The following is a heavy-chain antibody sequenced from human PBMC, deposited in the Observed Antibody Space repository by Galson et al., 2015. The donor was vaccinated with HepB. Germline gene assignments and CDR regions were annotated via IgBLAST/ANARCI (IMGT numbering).Heavy chain of an antibody. D-gene: IGHD3-10*01. J-gene: IGHJ6*02. Sequence: SLRLSCAASGFTFSSYAMHWVRQAPGKGLEWVAVISYDGSNKYDADSVKGRFTISRDKSKKTLYLQMNSLRAEDTAVYYCARGTKEVLWFGESGHYGMDVWGQGTTVTVSS. CDR1: GFTFSSYA. V-gene: IGHV3-30-3*01. CDR2: ISYDGSNK. CDR3: ARGTKEVLWFGESGHYGMDV.